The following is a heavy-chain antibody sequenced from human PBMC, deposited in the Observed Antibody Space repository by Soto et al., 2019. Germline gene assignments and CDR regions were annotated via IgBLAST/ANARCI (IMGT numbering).Heavy chain of an antibody. V-gene: IGHV4-59*01. Sequence: QVQLQESGPGLVKPSETLSLTCTVSGGSISSYYWSWIRQPPGKGLEWIGYIYYSGSTNYNPSLKSRVTISVDTSKNQFSLKLSSVTAADTAVYYCARGPWGRPNGLLDYWGQGTLVTVSS. CDR3: ARGPWGRPNGLLDY. CDR2: IYYSGST. CDR1: GGSISSYY. J-gene: IGHJ4*02. D-gene: IGHD3-3*01.